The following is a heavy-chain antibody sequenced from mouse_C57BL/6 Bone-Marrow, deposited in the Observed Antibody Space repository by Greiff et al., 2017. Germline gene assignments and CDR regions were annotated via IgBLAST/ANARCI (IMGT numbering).Heavy chain of an antibody. J-gene: IGHJ1*03. CDR1: GYTFTDYY. CDR3: ARSSYDYDGTFDV. V-gene: IGHV1-76*01. CDR2: IYPGSGNT. D-gene: IGHD2-4*01. Sequence: QVTLKVSGAELVRPGASVKLSCKASGYTFTDYYINWVQQRPGQGLEWIARIYPGSGNTYYNEKFKGKATLTAEKSSSTAYMQLSSLTSEDSAVYFCARSSYDYDGTFDVWGTGTTVTVSS.